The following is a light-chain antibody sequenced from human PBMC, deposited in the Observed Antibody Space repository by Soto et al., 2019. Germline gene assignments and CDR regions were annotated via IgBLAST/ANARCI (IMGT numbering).Light chain of an antibody. CDR1: QSISSW. J-gene: IGKJ4*01. CDR3: QQYNSYALT. Sequence: IKLTQSPCALSESVVGGGTLPCRASQSISSWLAWCQQKPGKAPKLLIYDASSLESGVPSRFSGSGSGTEFTLTISSLQPDDFATYYCQQYNSYALTVGGGTKGDI. V-gene: IGKV1-5*01. CDR2: DAS.